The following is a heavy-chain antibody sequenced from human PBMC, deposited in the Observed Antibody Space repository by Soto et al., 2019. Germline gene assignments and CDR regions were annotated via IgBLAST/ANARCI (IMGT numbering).Heavy chain of an antibody. CDR2: IYHSGST. V-gene: IGHV4-30-2*01. CDR3: ARRQRGLNPENNWFDP. D-gene: IGHD1-1*01. CDR1: GGSISSGYYY. J-gene: IGHJ5*02. Sequence: SETLSLTCTVSGGSISSGYYYWSWIRQPPGKGLEWIGYIYHSGSTYYNPSLKSRVTISVDRSKNQFSLKLSSVTAADTAVYYCARRQRGLNPENNWFDPWGQGTLVTVSS.